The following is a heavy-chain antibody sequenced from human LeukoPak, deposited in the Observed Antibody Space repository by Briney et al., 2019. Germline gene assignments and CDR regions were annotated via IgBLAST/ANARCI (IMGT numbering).Heavy chain of an antibody. Sequence: ASVKVSCKASGGTLSSHAISWVRQAPGQGLEWMGWINPNSGGTNYAQKFQGRVTMTRDTSISTAYMELSRLRSDDTAVYYCARSRGDSDAFDIWGQGTMVTVSS. CDR2: INPNSGGT. J-gene: IGHJ3*02. V-gene: IGHV1-2*02. CDR3: ARSRGDSDAFDI. CDR1: GGTLSSHA.